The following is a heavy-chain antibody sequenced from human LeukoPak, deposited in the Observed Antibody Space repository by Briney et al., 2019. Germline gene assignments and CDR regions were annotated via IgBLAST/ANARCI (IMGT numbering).Heavy chain of an antibody. CDR1: GFTVSSNY. V-gene: IGHV3-53*01. J-gene: IGHJ4*02. D-gene: IGHD6-19*01. CDR2: IYSGGST. Sequence: PGGSLRLSCAASGFTVSSNYMSWVRQAPGKGLEWVSVIYSGGSTYYADSVKGRLTISRDNSKNTLYLQMNSLRAEDTAVYYCARAVYSSGWYPLYWGQGTLVTVSS. CDR3: ARAVYSSGWYPLY.